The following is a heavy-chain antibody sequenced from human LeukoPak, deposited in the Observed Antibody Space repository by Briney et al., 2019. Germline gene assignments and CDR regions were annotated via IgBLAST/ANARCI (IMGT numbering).Heavy chain of an antibody. CDR1: GFILRSYA. J-gene: IGHJ4*02. CDR3: AKRGGGSYFDY. D-gene: IGHD2-21*01. V-gene: IGHV3-30*02. Sequence: PGGSLRLSCEASGFILRSYAMHWVRQAPGKGLEWVAFTQHDGDDKYYADSVKGRFTISRDNSKNTLYLQMNSLRAEDTAVYYCAKRGGGSYFDYWGQGTLVAVSS. CDR2: TQHDGDDK.